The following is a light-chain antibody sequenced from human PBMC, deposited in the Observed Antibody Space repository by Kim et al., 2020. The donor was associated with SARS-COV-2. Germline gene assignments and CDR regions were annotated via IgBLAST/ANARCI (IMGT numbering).Light chain of an antibody. V-gene: IGLV1-40*01. CDR2: GNN. Sequence: QRGTISCTGSSSNIGAPYDVHWYQQFPGAAPKLLIYGNNNRPSGVPDRFSGSKSGTSASLAITGLQAEDGADYYCQSYDSSLSASVFGGGTQLT. CDR3: QSYDSSLSASV. CDR1: SSNIGAPYD. J-gene: IGLJ3*02.